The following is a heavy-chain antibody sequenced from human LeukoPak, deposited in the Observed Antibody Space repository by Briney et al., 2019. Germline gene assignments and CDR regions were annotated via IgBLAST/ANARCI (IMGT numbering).Heavy chain of an antibody. J-gene: IGHJ3*02. CDR2: ISGSGTYI. Sequence: PGGSLRLSCVASGFTFSNYNMNWVRQAPGKGLEGVSSISGSGTYIYYADSLKGRFTISRDNAKNSLYLQMNSLRAEDTAVYYCARDPYYDFWSEYGTEAFDIWGQGTMVTVSS. CDR3: ARDPYYDFWSEYGTEAFDI. V-gene: IGHV3-21*01. CDR1: GFTFSNYN. D-gene: IGHD3-3*01.